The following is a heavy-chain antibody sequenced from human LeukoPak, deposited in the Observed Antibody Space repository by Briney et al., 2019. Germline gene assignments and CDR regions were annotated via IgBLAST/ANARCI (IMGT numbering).Heavy chain of an antibody. CDR2: INPNTGAT. D-gene: IGHD2-15*01. CDR3: ARDERFCNGDNHYPDLGY. Sequence: ASVNVSCKASGYTFTGYYMFWVRQAPGQGVEWMGWINPNTGATKYAQNFQGRVTLTRDTSIRTTFMELSSLRSDDTAFYYCARDERFCNGDNHYPDLGYWGQGTLVTVSS. V-gene: IGHV1-2*02. J-gene: IGHJ4*02. CDR1: GYTFTGYY.